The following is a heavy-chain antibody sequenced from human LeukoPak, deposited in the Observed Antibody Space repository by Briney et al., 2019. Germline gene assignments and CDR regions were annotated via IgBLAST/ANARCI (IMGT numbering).Heavy chain of an antibody. CDR3: AKNVDTAMVTYSVHYFDY. Sequence: GGSLRLSCAASGFTLSSYAMSWVRQAPGKGLEWVSAISGSGGSTYYADSVKGRFTISRDNSKNTLYLQMNSLRAEDTAVYYCAKNVDTAMVTYSVHYFDYWGQGTLVTVSS. CDR2: ISGSGGST. J-gene: IGHJ4*02. D-gene: IGHD5-18*01. V-gene: IGHV3-23*01. CDR1: GFTLSSYA.